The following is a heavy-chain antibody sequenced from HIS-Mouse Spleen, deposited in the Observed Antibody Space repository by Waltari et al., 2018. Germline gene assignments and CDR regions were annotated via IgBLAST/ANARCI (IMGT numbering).Heavy chain of an antibody. Sequence: QLQLQESGPGLVKPSETLSLTCTVSGGSISSSSYYWGWIRQPLGKGLEWIGSIYYSGSTSYHPSLKSRVTISVDTSKNQFSLKLSSVTAADTAVYYCAREIPYSSSWYDWYFDLWGRGTLVTVSS. J-gene: IGHJ2*01. CDR1: GGSISSSSYY. V-gene: IGHV4-39*07. D-gene: IGHD6-13*01. CDR3: AREIPYSSSWYDWYFDL. CDR2: IYYSGST.